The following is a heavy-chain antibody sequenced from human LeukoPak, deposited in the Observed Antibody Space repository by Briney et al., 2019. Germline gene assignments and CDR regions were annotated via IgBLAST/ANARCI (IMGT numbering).Heavy chain of an antibody. D-gene: IGHD1-26*01. CDR3: ANAISVGATTDAAD. CDR1: GFTFSSYA. J-gene: IGHJ4*02. V-gene: IGHV3-23*01. CDR2: ISGSGGST. Sequence: GGSLRLSCAASGFTFSSYAMSWVRQAPGKGLEWVSAISGSGGSTYYADSVKGRFTISRDNSKNTLYLQMNSLRAEDTAVYYCANAISVGATTDAADWGQGTLVTVSS.